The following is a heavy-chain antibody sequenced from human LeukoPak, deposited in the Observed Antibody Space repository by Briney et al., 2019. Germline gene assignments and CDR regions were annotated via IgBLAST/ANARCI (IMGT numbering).Heavy chain of an antibody. D-gene: IGHD2-21*01. Sequence: GGSLRLSCAASVFIFSDSCMLWVRQASWKGLEWVGRIRSKANSYATAYAASVKGRFTISRDDSKNTAYLQMNSLKTEDTAVYYCTRYGDYPFDYWGQGTLVTVSS. CDR3: TRYGDYPFDY. V-gene: IGHV3-73*01. CDR1: VFIFSDSC. J-gene: IGHJ4*02. CDR2: IRSKANSYAT.